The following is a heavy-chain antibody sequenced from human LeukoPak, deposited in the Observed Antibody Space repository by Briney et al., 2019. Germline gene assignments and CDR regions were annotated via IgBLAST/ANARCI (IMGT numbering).Heavy chain of an antibody. CDR3: ARDRGGRYYDFWSGYPPYYYYGMDV. CDR1: GFTFSSYA. Sequence: GGSLRLSCAASGFTFSSYAMHWVRQAPGKGLEWVAVISYDGSNKYYADSVKGRFTISRDNSKNTLYLQMNSLRAEDTAVYYCARDRGGRYYDFWSGYPPYYYYGMDVWGQGTTVTVSS. J-gene: IGHJ6*02. D-gene: IGHD3-3*01. V-gene: IGHV3-30-3*01. CDR2: ISYDGSNK.